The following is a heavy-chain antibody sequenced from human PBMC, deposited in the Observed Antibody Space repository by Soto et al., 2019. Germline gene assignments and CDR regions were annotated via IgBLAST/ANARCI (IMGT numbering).Heavy chain of an antibody. CDR1: GFTFSSYA. D-gene: IGHD3-3*01. CDR3: AKDLRAYDFWSGYYYYYYGMDV. Sequence: GGSLRLSCAASGFTFSSYAMSWVRQAPGKGLEWVSAISGSGGSTYYADSVKGRFTISRDNSKNTLYLQMNSLRAEDTAVYYCAKDLRAYDFWSGYYYYYYGMDVWGQGTTVTVSS. CDR2: ISGSGGST. J-gene: IGHJ6*02. V-gene: IGHV3-23*01.